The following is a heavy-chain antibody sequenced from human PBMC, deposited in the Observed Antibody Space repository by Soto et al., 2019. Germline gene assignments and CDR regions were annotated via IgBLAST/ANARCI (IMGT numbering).Heavy chain of an antibody. CDR3: AREPNYFDY. V-gene: IGHV1-18*01. CDR2: ISAYNGNT. J-gene: IGHJ4*02. Sequence: ASVKVSYKASGYTFTSYGISWVRQAPGQGLEWMGWISAYNGNTKYAQKLQGRVTMTTDTSTSTADMELRSLRSDDTAVYHCAREPNYFDYWGQGTLVTVSS. CDR1: GYTFTSYG.